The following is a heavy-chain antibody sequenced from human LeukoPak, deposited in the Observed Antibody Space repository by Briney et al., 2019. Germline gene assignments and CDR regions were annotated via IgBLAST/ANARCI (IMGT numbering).Heavy chain of an antibody. D-gene: IGHD1-26*01. J-gene: IGHJ4*02. Sequence: PGGSLRLSCAASGFTFSSYSMNWVRQAPGKGLEWVSSISSSSSYIYYADSVKGRFTISRDNSKNTLYLQMNSLRAEDTAVYYCAKDGGSYYDTDYWGQGTLVTVSS. CDR2: ISSSSSYI. CDR3: AKDGGSYYDTDY. V-gene: IGHV3-21*04. CDR1: GFTFSSYS.